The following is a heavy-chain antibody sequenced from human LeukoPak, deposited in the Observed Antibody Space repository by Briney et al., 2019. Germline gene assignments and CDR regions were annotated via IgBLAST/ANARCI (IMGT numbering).Heavy chain of an antibody. CDR2: ISSSSSTI. D-gene: IGHD3-22*01. CDR3: ARAPGAYYYDSSGRYFDY. J-gene: IGHJ4*02. V-gene: IGHV3-48*01. Sequence: PGGSLRLSCAASGFTFSSYSMNWVRQAPGKGLEWVSYISSSSSTIYYADSVKGRFTISRDNAKNSLYLQMNSLRAEDTAVYYCARAPGAYYYDSSGRYFDYWGQGTLVTVSS. CDR1: GFTFSSYS.